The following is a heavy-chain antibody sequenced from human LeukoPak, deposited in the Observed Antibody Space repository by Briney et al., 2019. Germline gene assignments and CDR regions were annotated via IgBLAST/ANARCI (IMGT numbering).Heavy chain of an antibody. CDR2: MYYSGST. V-gene: IGHV4-61*05. Sequence: SETLSLTCTVSGGSISSSSYYWGWIRQPPGKGLEWIGYMYYSGSTNHNPSLKSRVTISLDTSKNQFSLKLSSVTAADTAVYYCARAYTSWSFDYWGQGTLVTVSS. CDR1: GGSISSSSYY. CDR3: ARAYTSWSFDY. D-gene: IGHD2-21*01. J-gene: IGHJ4*02.